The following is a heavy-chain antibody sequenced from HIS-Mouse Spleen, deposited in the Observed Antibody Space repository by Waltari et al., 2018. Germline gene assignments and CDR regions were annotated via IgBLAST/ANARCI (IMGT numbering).Heavy chain of an antibody. Sequence: QVQLVESGEGVARPGGSLRLPCAASGSTFGSYGMPGVRQDPGKGLEWVAVISYDGSNKYYADSVKGRFTISRDNSKNTLYLQMNSLRAEDTAVYYCARDVQGSGWNYWGQGTLVTVSS. CDR1: GSTFGSYG. CDR3: ARDVQGSGWNY. V-gene: IGHV3-30*03. J-gene: IGHJ4*02. D-gene: IGHD3-22*01. CDR2: ISYDGSNK.